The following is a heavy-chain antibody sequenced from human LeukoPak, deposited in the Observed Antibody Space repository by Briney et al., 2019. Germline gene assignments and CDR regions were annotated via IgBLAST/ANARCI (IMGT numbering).Heavy chain of an antibody. Sequence: GASVKVSCKASGYTFTSYDINWVRQATGQGLEWMGWMNPNSGNTGYAQKFQGRVTMTRNTSISTAYMELSSLRSEDTAVYYCARGSYYGTGFLFDYWGQGTLVTVSS. J-gene: IGHJ4*02. D-gene: IGHD3-10*01. CDR3: ARGSYYGTGFLFDY. CDR1: GYTFTSYD. CDR2: MNPNSGNT. V-gene: IGHV1-8*01.